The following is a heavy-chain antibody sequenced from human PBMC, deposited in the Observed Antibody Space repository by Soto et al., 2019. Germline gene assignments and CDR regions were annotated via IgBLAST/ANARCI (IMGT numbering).Heavy chain of an antibody. D-gene: IGHD2-2*01. V-gene: IGHV4-34*01. Sequence: SETLSLTCAVYGGSFSGYYWSWIRQPPGKGLEWIGEINHSGSTNYNPSLKSRVTISVDTSKNQFSLKLSSVTAADTAVYYCARVGVSCSSTSCYFYDYWGQGTLVTVSS. CDR2: INHSGST. CDR1: GGSFSGYY. J-gene: IGHJ4*02. CDR3: ARVGVSCSSTSCYFYDY.